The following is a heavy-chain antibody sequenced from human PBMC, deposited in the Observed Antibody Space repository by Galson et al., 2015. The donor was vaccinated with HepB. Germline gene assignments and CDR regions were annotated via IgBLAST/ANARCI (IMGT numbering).Heavy chain of an antibody. CDR3: ARDRKAVAGTFDY. CDR2: ISSSSSTI. V-gene: IGHV3-48*04. Sequence: SLRLSCAASGFTFSSYSMNWVRQAPGKGLEWVSYISSSSSTIYYADSVKGRFTISRDNAKNSLYLQMNSLRAEDTAVYYCARDRKAVAGTFDYWGQGTLVTVSS. J-gene: IGHJ4*02. CDR1: GFTFSSYS. D-gene: IGHD6-19*01.